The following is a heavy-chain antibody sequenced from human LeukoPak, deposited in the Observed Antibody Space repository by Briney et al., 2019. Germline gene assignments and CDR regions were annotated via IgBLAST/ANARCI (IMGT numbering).Heavy chain of an antibody. J-gene: IGHJ5*02. D-gene: IGHD2-15*01. CDR2: INHSGST. V-gene: IGHV4-34*01. CDR1: GGSFSGYY. CDR3: AGAPPRYCSGGSCSRQKTNWFDP. Sequence: PSETLSLTCAVYGGSFSGYYWSWIRQLPGKGLEWIGEINHSGSTNYNPSLKSRVTISVDTSKNQFSLKLSSVTAADTAVYYCAGAPPRYCSGGSCSRQKTNWFDPWGQGTLVTVSS.